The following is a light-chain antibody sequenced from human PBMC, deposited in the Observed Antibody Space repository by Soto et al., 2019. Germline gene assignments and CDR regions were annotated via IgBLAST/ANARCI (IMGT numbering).Light chain of an antibody. CDR3: SSYTTTYTGV. Sequence: QSALTQPASVSGSPGQSITISCTGTSSDVGVYNYVSWYQQHPGKAPKLMIYEVSNRPSGVSNRFSGSKSGDTASLTISGLQAEDEADYYCSSYTTTYTGVFGGGTKLTVL. CDR2: EVS. J-gene: IGLJ3*02. V-gene: IGLV2-14*01. CDR1: SSDVGVYNY.